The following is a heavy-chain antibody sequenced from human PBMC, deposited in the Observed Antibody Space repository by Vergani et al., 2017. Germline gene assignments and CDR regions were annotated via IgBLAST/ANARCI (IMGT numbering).Heavy chain of an antibody. CDR2: IKQDGSEK. Sequence: QVVESGGGVVQPGRSLRLSCAGSGFPFSGYGMHWVRQAPGKGLEWVANIKQDGSEKSYVDSVKGRFTISRDNAKNSLYLQMNSLRAEDTAVYYCAIIRPGDYGEAWGQGTMVTVSS. V-gene: IGHV3-7*01. J-gene: IGHJ3*01. CDR1: GFPFSGYG. D-gene: IGHD4-17*01. CDR3: AIIRPGDYGEA.